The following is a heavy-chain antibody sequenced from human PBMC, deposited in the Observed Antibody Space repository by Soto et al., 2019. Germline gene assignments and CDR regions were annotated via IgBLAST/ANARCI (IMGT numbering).Heavy chain of an antibody. J-gene: IGHJ4*02. Sequence: QLQLQESGPGLVKPSETLSLTCTVSGGSISSSSYYWGWIRQPPGKGLEWIGSIYYSGSTYYNPSLKSRVTISVDTSKNQFSLKLSSVTAADTAVYYCARHAPIYCGGDCYSDYWGQGTLVTVSS. CDR2: IYYSGST. V-gene: IGHV4-39*01. CDR1: GGSISSSSYY. D-gene: IGHD2-21*01. CDR3: ARHAPIYCGGDCYSDY.